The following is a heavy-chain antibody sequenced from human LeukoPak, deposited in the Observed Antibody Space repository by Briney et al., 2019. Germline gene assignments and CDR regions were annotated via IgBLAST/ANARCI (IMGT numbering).Heavy chain of an antibody. CDR3: ARYYYGSGTSFDP. Sequence: HPGGSLRLSCAASGFTFSTYGMHWVRQAPGKGLEWVAVISYDGSNKYYADSVKGRFTISRDNAKNSLYLQMNSLRAEDTAVFYCARYYYGSGTSFDPWGQGTLVTVSS. V-gene: IGHV3-30*03. J-gene: IGHJ5*02. CDR1: GFTFSTYG. CDR2: ISYDGSNK. D-gene: IGHD3-10*01.